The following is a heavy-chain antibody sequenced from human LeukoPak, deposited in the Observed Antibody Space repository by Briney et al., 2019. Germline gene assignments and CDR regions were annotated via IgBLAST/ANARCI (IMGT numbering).Heavy chain of an antibody. CDR1: GFTFSSYA. V-gene: IGHV3-23*01. D-gene: IGHD3-22*01. CDR2: ISGSGGST. J-gene: IGHJ4*02. Sequence: GGSLRLSCAASGFTFSSYAMNWVRQAPGKGLEWVSAISGSGGSTYYADSVKGRFTISRDNSKNTLYLQMNSLRAEDTAVYYCAKLGGYYVGYFDYWGQGTLVTVSS. CDR3: AKLGGYYVGYFDY.